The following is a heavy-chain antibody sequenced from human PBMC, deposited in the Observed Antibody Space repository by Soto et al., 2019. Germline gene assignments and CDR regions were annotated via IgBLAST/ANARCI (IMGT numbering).Heavy chain of an antibody. V-gene: IGHV3-23*01. Sequence: EVQLLESGGGLVQPGGSLRLSCAASGFTFNNYAMTWVRQAPGKGLEWVSAISGGGDTTSYADSVKGRFTVSRDGSKNPLSLPLSSLRAEDTALYYCAKGRGGSGSLTPRVDFWGQGTLVTVSS. CDR3: AKGRGGSGSLTPRVDF. CDR2: ISGGGDTT. D-gene: IGHD3-10*01. CDR1: GFTFNNYA. J-gene: IGHJ4*02.